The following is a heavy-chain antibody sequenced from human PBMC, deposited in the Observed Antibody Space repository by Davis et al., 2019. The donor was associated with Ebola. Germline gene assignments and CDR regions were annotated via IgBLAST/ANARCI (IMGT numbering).Heavy chain of an antibody. CDR1: GFTVSSKY. Sequence: GGSLRLSCAASGFTVSSKYMNWVRQAPGKGLEWVSGTYSAGNTYYADSVKGRFTVSRDNSKNTLYLQMNSLRADDTGVYYCARGDWDGSSGWSGAPYYMDVWGPGTLVTVSS. V-gene: IGHV3-53*01. CDR3: ARGDWDGSSGWSGAPYYMDV. J-gene: IGHJ4*01. D-gene: IGHD6-19*01. CDR2: TYSAGNT.